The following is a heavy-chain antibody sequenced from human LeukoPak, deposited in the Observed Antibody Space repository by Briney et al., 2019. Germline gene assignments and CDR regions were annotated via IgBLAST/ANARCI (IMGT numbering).Heavy chain of an antibody. Sequence: GGSLSLSCAASGFTFSSYSMNWVRQAPGQGLELVSSISSSSSYIYYADSVKGRFTISRDNAKNSLYLQTNSLRAEDTAVYYCARADYYDSSGYFDYWGPGTLVTVSS. CDR3: ARADYYDSSGYFDY. CDR1: GFTFSSYS. V-gene: IGHV3-21*01. D-gene: IGHD3-22*01. CDR2: ISSSSSYI. J-gene: IGHJ4*02.